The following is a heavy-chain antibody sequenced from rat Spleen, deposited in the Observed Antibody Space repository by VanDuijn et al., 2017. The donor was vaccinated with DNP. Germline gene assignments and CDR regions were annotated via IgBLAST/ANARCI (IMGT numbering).Heavy chain of an antibody. Sequence: EVHLVESGGGLVQPGGSLKLSCAASGFTFSNYYMAWVRQAPKKGLEWVAVISTSGSRTYYPDSVKGRFTISRDNVKSSLYLQMNSMKSEDTATYYCTRRFTYGTYFDYWGQGVMVTVSS. CDR2: ISTSGSRT. J-gene: IGHJ2*01. D-gene: IGHD1-11*01. V-gene: IGHV5-27*01. CDR3: TRRFTYGTYFDY. CDR1: GFTFSNYY.